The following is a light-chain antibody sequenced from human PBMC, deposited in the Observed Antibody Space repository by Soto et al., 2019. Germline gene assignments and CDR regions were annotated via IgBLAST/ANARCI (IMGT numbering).Light chain of an antibody. J-gene: IGKJ4*01. CDR2: AAS. Sequence: EIQMTQSPSTLSGSVGDRSTITCRASQTISSWLAWYQQKPWKAPKLLIYAASTLQSVVPSRFSGSGSGTDFTLTISSLQPEDFATYYCQQLNSYPLTFGEGTQVDIK. CDR1: QTISSW. V-gene: IGKV1-5*01. CDR3: QQLNSYPLT.